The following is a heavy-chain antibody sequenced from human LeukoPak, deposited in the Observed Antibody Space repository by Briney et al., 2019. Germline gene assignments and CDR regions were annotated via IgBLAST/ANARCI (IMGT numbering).Heavy chain of an antibody. D-gene: IGHD6-19*01. CDR2: ISGSGTSP. V-gene: IGHV3-23*01. Sequence: PGGSLRLSGAASGFIFNNFAMSWVRQAPRKSLERVSGISGSGTSPYYADSVKGRFTISRDNSKNTVYLQMNSLRVEDTAVYYCAKSLRYSSGCHHFDYWGQGTLVTVSS. CDR1: GFIFNNFA. J-gene: IGHJ4*02. CDR3: AKSLRYSSGCHHFDY.